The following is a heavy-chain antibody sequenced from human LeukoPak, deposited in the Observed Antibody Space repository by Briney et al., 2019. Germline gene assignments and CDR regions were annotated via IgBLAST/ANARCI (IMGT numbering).Heavy chain of an antibody. D-gene: IGHD6-13*01. CDR3: ARGGSSRFDQ. Sequence: PGGSLRLSCAASGFTFTTYWMSWVRQAPGKGLEWVAKISPDGSEKYYVDSVKGRFTISRDNAKNSLDLQMSSLRADDTAVYYCARGGSSRFDQWGQGTQVTVSS. CDR2: ISPDGSEK. V-gene: IGHV3-7*04. J-gene: IGHJ4*02. CDR1: GFTFTTYW.